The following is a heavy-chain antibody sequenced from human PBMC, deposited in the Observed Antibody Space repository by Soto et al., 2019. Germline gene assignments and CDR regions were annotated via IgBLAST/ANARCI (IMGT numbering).Heavy chain of an antibody. CDR2: INAGNGNT. V-gene: IGHV1-3*01. CDR3: ARVEYDFWSGYYTGLKYYFDY. CDR1: GYTFTSYA. Sequence: GASVKVSCKASGYTFTSYAMHWVRQAPGQRLEWMGWINAGNGNTKYSQKFQGRVTITRDTSASTAYMELSSLRSEDTAVYYCARVEYDFWSGYYTGLKYYFDYWGQGTLVTVSS. D-gene: IGHD3-3*01. J-gene: IGHJ4*02.